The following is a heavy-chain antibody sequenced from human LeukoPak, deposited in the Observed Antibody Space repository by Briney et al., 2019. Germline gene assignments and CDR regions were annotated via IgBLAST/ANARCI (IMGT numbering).Heavy chain of an antibody. CDR3: LSGYDRYY. D-gene: IGHD5-12*01. CDR2: INPNSGDT. J-gene: IGHJ4*02. Sequence: ASVKVSCKASGYTFTGYWMHWVRQAPGQGLEWMGWINPNSGDTNYGQKFQGRVTMTRDTSISTAYMQRSRLRSDDTEVYCWLSGYDRYYWGQGTLVTVS. CDR1: GYTFTGYW. V-gene: IGHV1-2*02.